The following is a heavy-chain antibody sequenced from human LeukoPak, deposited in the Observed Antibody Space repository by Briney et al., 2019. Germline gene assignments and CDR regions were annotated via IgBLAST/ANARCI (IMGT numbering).Heavy chain of an antibody. CDR1: GFTFNSYS. D-gene: IGHD3-22*01. Sequence: GGSLRLSCAASGFTFNSYSMNWVRQAPGKGLEWVSFISSSSSYIFYTDSVKGRFTISRDNAKNSLYLQMNSLRAEDTAVYYCARDLRYDTSGYYFQGAPFYFDYWGQGTLVTVSS. CDR3: ARDLRYDTSGYYFQGAPFYFDY. CDR2: ISSSSSYI. J-gene: IGHJ4*02. V-gene: IGHV3-21*01.